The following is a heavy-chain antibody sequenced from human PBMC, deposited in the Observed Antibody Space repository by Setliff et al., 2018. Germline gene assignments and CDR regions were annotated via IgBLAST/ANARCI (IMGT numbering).Heavy chain of an antibody. J-gene: IGHJ4*02. D-gene: IGHD1-1*01. CDR3: ARTGTYRYFDH. CDR1: DGSLSTYY. V-gene: IGHV4-39*01. Sequence: SETLSLTCTISDGSLSTYYWGRIRQPPGKGLEWIGRIHYLGTTYSNASLASRLTMSVDTSKNQFSLRLTSVTAADTAVYYCARTGTYRYFDHWGQGTLVTVSS. CDR2: IHYLGTT.